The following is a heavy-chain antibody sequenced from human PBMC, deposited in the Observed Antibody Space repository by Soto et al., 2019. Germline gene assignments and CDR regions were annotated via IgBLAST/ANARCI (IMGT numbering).Heavy chain of an antibody. CDR1: GGSFSGYY. D-gene: IGHD6-6*01. Sequence: SETLSLTCAVYGGSFSGYYWSWIRQPPGKGLEWIGEINHSGSTNYNPYLKSRVTISVDTSKNQFSLKLSSVTAADTAVYYCARVFEPYSSSSDDAFDIWGQGTMVTVSS. J-gene: IGHJ3*02. CDR3: ARVFEPYSSSSDDAFDI. V-gene: IGHV4-34*01. CDR2: INHSGST.